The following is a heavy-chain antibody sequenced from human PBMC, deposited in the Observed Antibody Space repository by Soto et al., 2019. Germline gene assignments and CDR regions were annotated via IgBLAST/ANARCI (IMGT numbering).Heavy chain of an antibody. D-gene: IGHD3-16*01. Sequence: QITLKESGPTLVKPTQPLTLTCTFSGFSLTTRGVGVGWIRQRPGKALECLALIYWHDDKRYSPSLQSRLPNPKDTSKSQVVLTMTNVDPVDTATYYCAHIPNYYQYDWFDPWGQGTLLSVSS. CDR2: IYWHDDK. CDR3: AHIPNYYQYDWFDP. V-gene: IGHV2-5*01. J-gene: IGHJ5*02. CDR1: GFSLTTRGVG.